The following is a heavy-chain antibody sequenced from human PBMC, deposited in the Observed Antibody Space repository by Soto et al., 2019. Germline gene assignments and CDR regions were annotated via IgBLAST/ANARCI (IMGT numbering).Heavy chain of an antibody. CDR2: ISSSSSTI. J-gene: IGHJ4*02. V-gene: IGHV3-48*01. Sequence: GGSLRLSCAASGFTFSSYSMNWVRQAPGKGLEWVSYISSSSSTIYYADSVKGRFTISRDNAKNSLYLQMNSLRAEDTAVYYCARDGSEMATIFPHFDYWGQGTLVTVSS. CDR1: GFTFSSYS. D-gene: IGHD5-12*01. CDR3: ARDGSEMATIFPHFDY.